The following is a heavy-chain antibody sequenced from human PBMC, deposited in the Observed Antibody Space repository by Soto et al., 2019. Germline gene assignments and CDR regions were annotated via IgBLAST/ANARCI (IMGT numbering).Heavy chain of an antibody. CDR3: TTGSVEGV. V-gene: IGHV3-15*07. Sequence: QLVESGGGLVRPGGSLRLSCSASGFSISSAWMNWVRQAPGKGLEWVGRIKKKIEGETTHYAAPVNGRFTVSRDDSINMLYLQMTSLKADDTALYYCTTGSVEGVWGQGTTVTVAS. CDR2: IKKKIEGETT. CDR1: GFSISSAW. D-gene: IGHD2-15*01. J-gene: IGHJ6*02.